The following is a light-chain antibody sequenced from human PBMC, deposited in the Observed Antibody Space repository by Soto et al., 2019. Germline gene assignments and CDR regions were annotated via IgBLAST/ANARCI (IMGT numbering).Light chain of an antibody. CDR3: QQRSNWAT. Sequence: EIVMMQSPATLSVSPGESVTLSCRASQSVSRNLAWYQQKPGQAPRLLIYDASNRATGIPARFSGSGSVTDFTLTISSLEPEDFAVYYCQQRSNWATFGPGTKVDIK. V-gene: IGKV3-11*01. CDR1: QSVSRN. J-gene: IGKJ3*01. CDR2: DAS.